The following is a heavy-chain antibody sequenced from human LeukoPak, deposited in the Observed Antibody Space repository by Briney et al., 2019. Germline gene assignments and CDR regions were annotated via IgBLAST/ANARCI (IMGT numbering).Heavy chain of an antibody. V-gene: IGHV4-39*01. J-gene: IGHJ5*02. CDR3: ARLPLGQLVQFWFAP. D-gene: IGHD6-13*01. CDR2: FYYSAST. CDR1: GVSISSSSYY. Sequence: PSETLSLTCTVSGVSISSSSYYWGWIRQHPGKGLEWIGSFYYSASTYYNPSLKSTVTISVDTSKNQFSLKLSTVPAADTAVYYCARLPLGQLVQFWFAPWGQGTLVTVSS.